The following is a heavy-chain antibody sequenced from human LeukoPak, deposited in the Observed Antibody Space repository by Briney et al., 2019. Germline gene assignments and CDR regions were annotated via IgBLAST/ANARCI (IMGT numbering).Heavy chain of an antibody. D-gene: IGHD2-2*01. Sequence: ASVKVSCKASGYTFNTYHISWVRQAPGQGLEWMGWISAYDGNTNYAQKFQGRLTMTTDTSTSTAYMELRSLRSDDTAVYYCARDMGVPAASYFFDYWGQGTLVTVSS. J-gene: IGHJ4*02. CDR2: ISAYDGNT. CDR1: GYTFNTYH. CDR3: ARDMGVPAASYFFDY. V-gene: IGHV1-18*01.